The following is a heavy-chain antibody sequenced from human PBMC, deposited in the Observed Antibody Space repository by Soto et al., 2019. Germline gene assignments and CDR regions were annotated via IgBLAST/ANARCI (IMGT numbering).Heavy chain of an antibody. J-gene: IGHJ3*02. CDR2: IWYDGSNK. Sequence: GGSLRLSCAASGFTFSSYGMHWVRQAPGKGLEWVAVIWYDGSNKYYADSVKGRFTISRDNSKNTLYLQMNSLRAEDTAVYYCARDSKWFGELSHAFDIWGQGTRVTVSS. V-gene: IGHV3-33*01. CDR3: ARDSKWFGELSHAFDI. D-gene: IGHD3-10*01. CDR1: GFTFSSYG.